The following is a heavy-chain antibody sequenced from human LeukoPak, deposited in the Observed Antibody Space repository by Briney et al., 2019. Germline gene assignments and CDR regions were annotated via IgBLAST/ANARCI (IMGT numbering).Heavy chain of an antibody. CDR1: GFTFSSYW. Sequence: GGSLRLSCAASGFTFSSYWMSWVRQAPGKGLEWVANIKQDGSEKYYVDSVKGRFTISRDNAKNSLYLQMNSLRAEDTAVYYCARVDYDILTDYYYYYMDVWGKGTTVTISS. J-gene: IGHJ6*03. CDR3: ARVDYDILTDYYYYYMDV. CDR2: IKQDGSEK. D-gene: IGHD3-9*01. V-gene: IGHV3-7*01.